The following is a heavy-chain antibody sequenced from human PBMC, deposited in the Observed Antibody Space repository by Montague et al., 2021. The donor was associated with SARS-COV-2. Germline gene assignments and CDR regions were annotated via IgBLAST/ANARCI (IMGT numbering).Heavy chain of an antibody. Sequence: SETLSLTCTVSGGSISSSSYYWGWIRQPPGKGLEWIGYIYYSGSTNYNPSLKSRVTISVDTSKNQFSLKLSSVTAADTAVYYCARERVDSSSWYNSYFDYWGQGTLVTVSS. V-gene: IGHV4-61*01. D-gene: IGHD6-13*01. CDR1: GGSISSSSYY. J-gene: IGHJ4*02. CDR2: IYYSGST. CDR3: ARERVDSSSWYNSYFDY.